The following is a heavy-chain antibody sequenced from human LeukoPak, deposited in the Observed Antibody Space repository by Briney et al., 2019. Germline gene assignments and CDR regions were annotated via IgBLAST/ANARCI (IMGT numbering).Heavy chain of an antibody. V-gene: IGHV4-38-2*02. J-gene: IGHJ6*03. CDR2: IYYSGST. CDR3: ARRGDYNFYMDV. CDR1: GYSISSDYY. Sequence: SETLSLTCTVSGYSISSDYYWGWIRQPPGKGPEWIGDIYYSGSTYYNPSLKSRVTISVDTSKSQCSLNLSPVTAADTAVYYCARRGDYNFYMDVWGKGTTVTVSS.